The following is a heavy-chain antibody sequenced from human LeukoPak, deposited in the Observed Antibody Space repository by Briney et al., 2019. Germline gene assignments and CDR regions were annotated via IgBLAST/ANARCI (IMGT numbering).Heavy chain of an antibody. Sequence: SVKVSCKASGGTFSSYAISWVRQAPGQGLEWMGRIIPILGIANYAQKFQGRVTITADKSTSTAYMELSSLRSEDTAVYYCASTHYYYDSSGYYLDYWGQGTLVTVSS. D-gene: IGHD3-22*01. CDR3: ASTHYYYDSSGYYLDY. CDR1: GGTFSSYA. CDR2: IIPILGIA. J-gene: IGHJ4*02. V-gene: IGHV1-69*04.